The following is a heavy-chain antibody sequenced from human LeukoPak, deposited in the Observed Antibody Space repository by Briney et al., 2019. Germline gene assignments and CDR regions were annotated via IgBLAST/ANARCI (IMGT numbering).Heavy chain of an antibody. D-gene: IGHD2-15*01. Sequence: ASVKVSCKASGYTFTSYDINWVRQATGQGLEWMGWMNPNSGNTGYAQKFQGRVTMTRNTSISIAYMELSSLRSEDTAVYYCARGYCSGGSCSAGLGYWGQGTLVTVSS. J-gene: IGHJ4*02. V-gene: IGHV1-8*01. CDR3: ARGYCSGGSCSAGLGY. CDR1: GYTFTSYD. CDR2: MNPNSGNT.